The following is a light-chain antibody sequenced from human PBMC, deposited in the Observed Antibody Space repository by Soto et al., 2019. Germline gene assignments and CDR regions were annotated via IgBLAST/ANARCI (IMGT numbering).Light chain of an antibody. CDR3: QQYNNWPQRT. V-gene: IGKV3-15*01. Sequence: EIVMTQSPATLSVSPGERATLSCRASQSVSSNLAWYQQKPGQAPRLLIYGASTRASGTPTRFSGSGSGTECTLTISSLQSEDFAVYYWQQYNNWPQRTFGQGTKVEIK. J-gene: IGKJ1*01. CDR1: QSVSSN. CDR2: GAS.